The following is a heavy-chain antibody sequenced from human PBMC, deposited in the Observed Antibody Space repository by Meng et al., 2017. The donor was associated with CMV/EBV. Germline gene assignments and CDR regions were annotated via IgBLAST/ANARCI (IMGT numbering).Heavy chain of an antibody. V-gene: IGHV4-34*01. D-gene: IGHD3-3*01. CDR3: ARGHGGIFGVVIGGDWFDP. CDR1: GGSFSGNY. Sequence: SQTLSLTCAVYGGSFSGNYCSWIRQPPGKGLECIGEINHSGSTNYNPSLKSRVTISVDTSKNQFSLKLSSVTAADTAVYYCARGHGGIFGVVIGGDWFDPWGQGTLVTVSS. J-gene: IGHJ5*02. CDR2: INHSGST.